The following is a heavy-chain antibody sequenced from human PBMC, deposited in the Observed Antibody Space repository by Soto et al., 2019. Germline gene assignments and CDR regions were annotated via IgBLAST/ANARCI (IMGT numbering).Heavy chain of an antibody. J-gene: IGHJ1*01. CDR3: ARAWMGDCSGGSCYPVYFQH. V-gene: IGHV3-21*01. Sequence: GGSLRLSCAASGFTFSSYSMNWVRQAPGKGLEWVSSISSSSSYIYYADSVKGRFTISRDKAKNSLYLQMNSLRAEDTAVYYCARAWMGDCSGGSCYPVYFQHWGQGTLVTVSS. CDR1: GFTFSSYS. CDR2: ISSSSSYI. D-gene: IGHD2-15*01.